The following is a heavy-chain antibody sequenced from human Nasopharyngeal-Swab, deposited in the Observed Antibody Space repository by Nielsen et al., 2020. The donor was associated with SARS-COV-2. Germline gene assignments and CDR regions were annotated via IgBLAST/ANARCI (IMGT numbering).Heavy chain of an antibody. CDR3: ARERRWLQGNWFDP. CDR2: IYYSGST. D-gene: IGHD5-24*01. J-gene: IGHJ5*02. V-gene: IGHV4-59*01. Sequence: SETLSLTFTVSGGSISSYYWSWIRQPPGKGLEWIGYIYYSGSTNYNPSLKSRVTISVDTSKNQFSLKLSSVTAADTAVYYCARERRWLQGNWFDPWGQGTLVTVSS. CDR1: GGSISSYY.